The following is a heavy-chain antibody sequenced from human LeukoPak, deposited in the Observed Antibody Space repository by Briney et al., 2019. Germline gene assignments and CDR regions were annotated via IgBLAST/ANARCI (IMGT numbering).Heavy chain of an antibody. J-gene: IGHJ4*02. CDR1: GFTFSSYA. Sequence: GGSLRLSCAASGFTFSSYAMHWVRQAPGKGLEYVSAISSNGGSTYYADSVKGRFTISRDNFKNTLYLQMSSLRTEDTAVYYCVKDPTVAGFDYWGQGTLVTVSS. CDR3: VKDPTVAGFDY. D-gene: IGHD6-19*01. CDR2: ISSNGGST. V-gene: IGHV3-64D*09.